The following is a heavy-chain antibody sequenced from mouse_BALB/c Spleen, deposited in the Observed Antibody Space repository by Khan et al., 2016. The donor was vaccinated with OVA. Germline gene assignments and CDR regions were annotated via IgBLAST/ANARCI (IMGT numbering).Heavy chain of an antibody. J-gene: IGHJ3*01. CDR1: GFSLTSYG. D-gene: IGHD1-1*01. CDR2: MLAGGST. Sequence: QVRLQQSGPGLVAPSQSLSIICTVSGFSLTSYGVHWVRQPPGKGLEWLGVMLAGGSTNYNSALMSRLSISIDNSKSQVFLKMNSLQTDDTAMYYCARPYYGSAWLAYWGQGTLVTVSA. CDR3: ARPYYGSAWLAY. V-gene: IGHV2-9*02.